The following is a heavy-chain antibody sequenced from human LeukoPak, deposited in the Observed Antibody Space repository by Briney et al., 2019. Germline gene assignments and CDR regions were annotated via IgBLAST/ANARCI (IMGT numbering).Heavy chain of an antibody. J-gene: IGHJ4*02. CDR1: GYTFTSYG. Sequence: GASVKVSCKASGYTFTSYGISWVRQAPGQGLEWMGWISAYNGNTNYAQKLQGRVTMTTDTSTSTAYTELRSLRSDDTAVYYCAKLAGNAIKSASDFWSGYYDQASPGAYFDYWGQGTLVTVSS. CDR3: AKLAGNAIKSASDFWSGYYDQASPGAYFDY. V-gene: IGHV1-18*01. D-gene: IGHD3-3*01. CDR2: ISAYNGNT.